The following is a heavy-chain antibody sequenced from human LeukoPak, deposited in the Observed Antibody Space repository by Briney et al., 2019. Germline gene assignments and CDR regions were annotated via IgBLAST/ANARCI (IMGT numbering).Heavy chain of an antibody. D-gene: IGHD3-10*01. V-gene: IGHV3-7*01. CDR1: GFTFSSYW. CDR2: IKQDGSEK. J-gene: IGHJ6*03. CDR3: ASGSGSYRTPYYYMDV. Sequence: GGSLRLSCAASGFTFSSYWMSWVRQAPGKGLEWVANIKQDGSEKYYVDSVKGRFTISRDNAKNSLYLQMNSLRAEDTAVYYCASGSGSYRTPYYYMDVWGTGTTVTVSS.